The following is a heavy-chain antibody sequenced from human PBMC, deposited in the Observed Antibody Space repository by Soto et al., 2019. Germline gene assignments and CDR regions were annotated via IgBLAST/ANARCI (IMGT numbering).Heavy chain of an antibody. CDR3: AKMEGMDPWAYSFDY. CDR1: GFTFSDLA. J-gene: IGHJ4*02. Sequence: EVQVLESGGGLVQPGGSLRLSCAATGFTFSDLAMSWVRQAPGKGLEWVSRIYGGGNGPHYADSVKGRVTISRDNSKNTSYLQMNSLRAEDTAVYYCAKMEGMDPWAYSFDYWGQGTLVTVSS. V-gene: IGHV3-23*01. D-gene: IGHD2-2*03. CDR2: IYGGGNGP.